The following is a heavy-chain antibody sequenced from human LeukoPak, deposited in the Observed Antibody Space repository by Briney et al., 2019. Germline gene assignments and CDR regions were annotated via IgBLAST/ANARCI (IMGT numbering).Heavy chain of an antibody. CDR3: ARPAGDSSGYYYFDY. Sequence: KPSETLSLTCAVYGGSFSGYYWSWIRQPLGKGLEWIGEINHSGSTNYNPSLKSRVTISVDTSKNQFSLKLSSVTAADTAVYYCARPAGDSSGYYYFDYWGQGTLVTVSS. CDR1: GGSFSGYY. J-gene: IGHJ4*02. CDR2: INHSGST. V-gene: IGHV4-34*01. D-gene: IGHD3-22*01.